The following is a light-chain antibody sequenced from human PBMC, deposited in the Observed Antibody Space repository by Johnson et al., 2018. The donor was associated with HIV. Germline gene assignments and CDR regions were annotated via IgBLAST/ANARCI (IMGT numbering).Light chain of an antibody. CDR2: DNN. CDR3: GTLDSSLSAGGV. V-gene: IGLV1-51*01. Sequence: QSVLTQSPSVSAAPGQKVTISCSGSSSNIGNNYVSWYQQLPGTAPKLLIYDNNKRPSGIPDRFSGSKSGTSATLGITGLQTGDEADYYCGTLDSSLSAGGVFGTGTKVTVL. CDR1: SSNIGNNY. J-gene: IGLJ1*01.